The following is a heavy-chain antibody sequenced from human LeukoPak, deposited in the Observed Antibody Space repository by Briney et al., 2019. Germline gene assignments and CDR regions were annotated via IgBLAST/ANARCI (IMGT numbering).Heavy chain of an antibody. CDR2: INHSGST. V-gene: IGHV4-34*01. D-gene: IGHD2-21*02. Sequence: SETLSHTCAVYGGSFSGYYWSWIRQPPGKGLEWIGEINHSGSTNYNPSLKSRVTISVDTSKNQFSLKLSSVTAADTAVYYCARAPLYCGGDCYLPYFDYWGQGTLVTVSS. J-gene: IGHJ4*02. CDR1: GGSFSGYY. CDR3: ARAPLYCGGDCYLPYFDY.